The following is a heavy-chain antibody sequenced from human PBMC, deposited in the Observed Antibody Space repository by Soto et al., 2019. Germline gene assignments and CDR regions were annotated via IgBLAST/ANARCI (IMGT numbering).Heavy chain of an antibody. CDR2: ISAYNGNT. D-gene: IGHD5-12*01. CDR3: ARVYSGYGGLFYYYGMDV. V-gene: IGHV1-18*01. J-gene: IGHJ6*02. CDR1: GFGFTSSA. Sequence: ASVKLSYKASGFGFTSSAVRWVRQARGQRLEWMGWISAYNGNTNYAQKLQGRVTMTTDTSTSTAYMELRSLRSDDTAVYYCARVYSGYGGLFYYYGMDVWGQGTTV.